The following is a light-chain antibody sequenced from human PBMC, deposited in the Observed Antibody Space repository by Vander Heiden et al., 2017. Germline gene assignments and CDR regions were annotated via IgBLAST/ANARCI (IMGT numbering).Light chain of an antibody. CDR1: QSDSSN. V-gene: IGKV3-15*01. J-gene: IGKJ4*02. Sequence: IVMTQSPATLSVSPGDRATLSCRASQSDSSNLAWYQQKPGQAPRLLIYGASTRATGIPARFSGSGSGTEFTLTISSLQSEDFAVYYCKQYNNWPPPTFGGGTKVEIK. CDR2: GAS. CDR3: KQYNNWPPPT.